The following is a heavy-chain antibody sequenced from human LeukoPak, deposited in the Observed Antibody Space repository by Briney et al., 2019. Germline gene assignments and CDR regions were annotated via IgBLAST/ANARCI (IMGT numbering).Heavy chain of an antibody. D-gene: IGHD3-22*01. Sequence: GGSLRLSCAASGFTFSSYAMSWVRQAPGKGPEWVSAISGSGGSTYYADSVKGRFTISRDNSKNTLYLQMNSLRAEDTAVYYCAKDPGLNYYDSSGYIDYWGQGTLVTVSS. V-gene: IGHV3-23*01. CDR1: GFTFSSYA. CDR3: AKDPGLNYYDSSGYIDY. J-gene: IGHJ4*02. CDR2: ISGSGGST.